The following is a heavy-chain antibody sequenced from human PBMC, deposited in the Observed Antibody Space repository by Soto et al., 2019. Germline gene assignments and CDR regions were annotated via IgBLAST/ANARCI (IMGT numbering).Heavy chain of an antibody. CDR1: GFAFSSYS. V-gene: IGHV3-21*01. Sequence: EVQLVESGGGLVKPGGSLRLSCAPSGFAFSSYSMNWVRQAPGKGLEWVSFISSISSSIYYADSVKGRFIISRDNAKNSLYLQMNSLRAEDTAVYYCARDSGEQLVQRGFYYYYMDVWGKGTTVTVSS. CDR3: ARDSGEQLVQRGFYYYYMDV. CDR2: ISSISSSI. J-gene: IGHJ6*03. D-gene: IGHD6-6*01.